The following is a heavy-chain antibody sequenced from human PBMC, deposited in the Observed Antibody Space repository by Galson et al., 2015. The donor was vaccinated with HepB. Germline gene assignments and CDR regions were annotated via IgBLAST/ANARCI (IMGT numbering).Heavy chain of an antibody. CDR3: AKGTMILMDPDYYDSSGYYGYAFDI. CDR2: ISGSGGST. V-gene: IGHV3-23*01. CDR1: GFTFSSYA. D-gene: IGHD3-22*01. Sequence: SLRLSCAASGFTFSSYAMSWVRQAPGKGLEWVSAISGSGGSTYYADSVKGRFTISRDNSKNTLYLQMNSLRAEDTAVYYCAKGTMILMDPDYYDSSGYYGYAFDIWGQGTMVTVSS. J-gene: IGHJ3*02.